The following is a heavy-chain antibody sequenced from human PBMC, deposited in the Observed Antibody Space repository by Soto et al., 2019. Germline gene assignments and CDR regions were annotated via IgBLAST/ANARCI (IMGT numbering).Heavy chain of an antibody. CDR1: GFTFSSYG. Sequence: QVQLMESGGGVVQPGRSLRLSCAASGFTFSSYGMHWVRQAPGKGLEWVAVISNDGSNKYYADSVKGRFTISRDNSKNTLYLQMNSLRAEDTAVYYCAKGDSIAAAGSMDVWGQGTTVTVSS. V-gene: IGHV3-30*18. J-gene: IGHJ6*02. CDR3: AKGDSIAAAGSMDV. CDR2: ISNDGSNK. D-gene: IGHD6-13*01.